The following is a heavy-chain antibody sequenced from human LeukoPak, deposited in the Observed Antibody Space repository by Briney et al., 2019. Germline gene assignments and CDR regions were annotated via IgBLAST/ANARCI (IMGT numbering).Heavy chain of an antibody. V-gene: IGHV4-59*08. D-gene: IGHD5-18*01. Sequence: SETLSLTCTVSGGSISSYYWSWIRQPPGKGLEWIGYIYYSGSTNYNPSLKSRVTISVDTPKNQFSLKLSSVTAADTAVYYCARRSYSYGYWAFDIWGQGTMVTVSS. CDR3: ARRSYSYGYWAFDI. CDR1: GGSISSYY. J-gene: IGHJ3*02. CDR2: IYYSGST.